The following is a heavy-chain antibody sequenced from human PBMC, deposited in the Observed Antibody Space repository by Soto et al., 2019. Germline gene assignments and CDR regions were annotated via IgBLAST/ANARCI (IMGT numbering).Heavy chain of an antibody. V-gene: IGHV4-59*01. Sequence: SETLSLTCTVSGGVIITYYWSWIRQPPGKGLEWIGYIYYTGSTKYNPSLKSRVTISVDTSKNQFSLKLSSVTAADTAVYYCARAGYSRGTYYSDYWGQGTLVTVS. CDR1: GGVIITYY. CDR2: IYYTGST. D-gene: IGHD2-21*01. CDR3: ARAGYSRGTYYSDY. J-gene: IGHJ4*02.